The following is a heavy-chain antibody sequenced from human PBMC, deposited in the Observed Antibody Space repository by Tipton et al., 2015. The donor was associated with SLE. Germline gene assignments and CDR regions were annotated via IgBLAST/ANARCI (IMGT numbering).Heavy chain of an antibody. Sequence: TLSLTCTVSGDPITNFYWGWIRQPPGKGPECIGYIYHTGSTRLNPSLESRVSFSIDTSKHQFSLKLNSVTAADTAVYYCARHFYNIAWNPFDNWGPGPLVPVSS. D-gene: IGHD1-1*01. CDR3: ARHFYNIAWNPFDN. CDR2: IYHTGST. V-gene: IGHV4-59*08. J-gene: IGHJ4*02. CDR1: GDPITNFY.